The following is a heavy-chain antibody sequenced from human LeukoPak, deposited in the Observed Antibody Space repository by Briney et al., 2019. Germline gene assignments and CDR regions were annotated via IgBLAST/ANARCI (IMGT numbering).Heavy chain of an antibody. CDR1: GFTFSSYA. V-gene: IGHV3-23*01. Sequence: GGTLRLSCAASGFTFSSYAMSWVRQAPGKGLEWVSSMSGSGGSTYYADSVKGRFTISRDDSKNTLYLQMNSLRAEDTAVYYCARVRYGELDIWGQGTTVTVSS. J-gene: IGHJ6*02. D-gene: IGHD4-17*01. CDR2: MSGSGGST. CDR3: ARVRYGELDI.